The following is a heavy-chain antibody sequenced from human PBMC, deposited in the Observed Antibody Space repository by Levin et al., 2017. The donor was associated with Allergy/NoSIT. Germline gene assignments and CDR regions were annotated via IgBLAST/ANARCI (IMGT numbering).Heavy chain of an antibody. J-gene: IGHJ5*02. CDR2: ISGSGGST. CDR3: AKDPWLQGSNTYYYGSGSYYNGGNP. V-gene: IGHV3-23*01. D-gene: IGHD3-10*01. CDR1: GFTFSSYA. Sequence: GGSLRLSCAASGFTFSSYAMSWVRQAPGKGLEWVSAISGSGGSTYYADSVKGRFTISRDNSKNTLYLQMNSLRAEDTAVYYCAKDPWLQGSNTYYYGSGSYYNGGNPWGQGTLVTVAS.